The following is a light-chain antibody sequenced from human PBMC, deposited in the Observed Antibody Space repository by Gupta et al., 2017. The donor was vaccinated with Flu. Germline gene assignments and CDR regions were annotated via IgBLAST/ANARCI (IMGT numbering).Light chain of an antibody. CDR2: AMN. CDR3: DTWMDDIGVRV. J-gene: IGLJ3*02. CDR1: SASSGSAT. Sequence: TVTLHSSGGSASSGSATVYWYQQVPGQAPRLSICAMNQRPAGVPGRFSGSKSGNSASLTISGLQAEDEGDYYCDTWMDDIGVRVFGGGTKLVVL. V-gene: IGLV1-44*01.